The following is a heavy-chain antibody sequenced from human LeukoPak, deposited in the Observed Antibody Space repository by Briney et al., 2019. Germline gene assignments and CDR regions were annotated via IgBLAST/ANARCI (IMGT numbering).Heavy chain of an antibody. CDR1: GFTFSSYT. V-gene: IGHV3-21*01. CDR3: ARGREGIAARWWVEEPRWYFFDP. D-gene: IGHD6-6*01. Sequence: GGSLRLSCAASGFTFSSYTMNWVRQAPGKGLEWVSSISSSSSYIYYADSVKGRFTISRDNATNSLDLQMNSLRAEDTAVYYCARGREGIAARWWVEEPRWYFFDPWGQGTLVTVSS. CDR2: ISSSSSYI. J-gene: IGHJ5*02.